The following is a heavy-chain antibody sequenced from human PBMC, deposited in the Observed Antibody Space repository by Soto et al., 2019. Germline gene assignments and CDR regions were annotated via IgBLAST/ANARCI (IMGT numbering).Heavy chain of an antibody. D-gene: IGHD2-15*01. CDR2: IYHSGNT. V-gene: IGHV4-59*01. CDR3: ARAHAPTLPFDY. Sequence: SETLSLTCTVSGGSIRNVYWSWIRQPPGKGLEWIGFIYHSGNTKYNPSLKSRVTISIDTSNNQFSLSLKSVTAADTAVYFCARAHAPTLPFDYWGQGTLVTVSS. J-gene: IGHJ4*02. CDR1: GGSIRNVY.